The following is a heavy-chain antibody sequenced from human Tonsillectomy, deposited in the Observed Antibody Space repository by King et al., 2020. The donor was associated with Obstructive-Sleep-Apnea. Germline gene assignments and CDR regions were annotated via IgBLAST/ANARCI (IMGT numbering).Heavy chain of an antibody. CDR2: SYDIESS. CDR3: ARRRGKGRGVVDI. D-gene: IGHD3-10*01. CDR1: GASISGYY. Sequence: QLQESGPALVKPSETLSLTCTVSGASISGYYWGWIRQPPARELDWIGYSYDIESSNYNPSLKSRVTISLDTSKNHFSLNLTFVSEADTGVYFCARRRGKGRGVVDIWGQGTMVTVSS. J-gene: IGHJ3*02. V-gene: IGHV4-59*01.